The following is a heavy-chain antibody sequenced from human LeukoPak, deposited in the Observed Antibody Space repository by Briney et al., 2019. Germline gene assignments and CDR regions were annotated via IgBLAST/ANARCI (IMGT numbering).Heavy chain of an antibody. Sequence: SVKVSCKASGGTFSSYAISWVRQAPGQGLEWMGGIIPIFGTANYAQKFQGRVTITADKSTSTAYMELSSLRSEDTAVYYCARGGGLGYCTNGVCLHYYYYMDVWGKGTTVTVSS. CDR2: IIPIFGTA. V-gene: IGHV1-69*06. D-gene: IGHD2-8*01. CDR3: ARGGGLGYCTNGVCLHYYYYMDV. CDR1: GGTFSSYA. J-gene: IGHJ6*03.